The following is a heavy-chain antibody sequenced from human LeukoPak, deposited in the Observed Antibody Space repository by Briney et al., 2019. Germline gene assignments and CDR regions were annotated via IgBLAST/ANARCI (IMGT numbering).Heavy chain of an antibody. CDR2: INPNSGGT. D-gene: IGHD3-9*01. J-gene: IGHJ6*03. Sequence: RASVKVSCKASGYTFTGYYMHWVRQAPGQGLEWMGWINPNSGGTNYAQKFQGRVTMTRDTSISTAYMELSRLRSGDTAVYYCARDGPNYDILTGYYYYYYMDVWGKGTTVTISS. CDR3: ARDGPNYDILTGYYYYYYMDV. CDR1: GYTFTGYY. V-gene: IGHV1-2*02.